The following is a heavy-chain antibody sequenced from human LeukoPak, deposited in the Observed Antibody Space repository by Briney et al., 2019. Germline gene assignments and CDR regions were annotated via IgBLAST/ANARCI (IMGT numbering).Heavy chain of an antibody. V-gene: IGHV4-39*01. J-gene: IGHJ4*02. Sequence: KPSETLSLTCTVSGGSVSSSIYYWGWIRQPPGKGLEWIGSIYYSGSTSYNPSLKSRFTISVDTSKNQFSLKLTSVTAADTAVYYCGSRNDILTGYVFDFWGQGTLVTVSS. CDR1: GGSVSSSIYY. CDR2: IYYSGST. D-gene: IGHD3-9*01. CDR3: GSRNDILTGYVFDF.